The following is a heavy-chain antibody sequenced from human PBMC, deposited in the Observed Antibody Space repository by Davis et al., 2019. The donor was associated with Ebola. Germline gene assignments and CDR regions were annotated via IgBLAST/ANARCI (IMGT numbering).Heavy chain of an antibody. J-gene: IGHJ5*02. V-gene: IGHV4-34*01. CDR2: IHHRGST. Sequence: MPSETLSLTCAVYAGSFSGYYWSWIRQPPGTGLEWIGEIHHRGSTNYNPSLKSRVTISVDTSKNQFSLKLSSVTAADTAVYYCARGSIWFGELSGWFDPWGQGTLVTVSS. D-gene: IGHD3-10*01. CDR1: AGSFSGYY. CDR3: ARGSIWFGELSGWFDP.